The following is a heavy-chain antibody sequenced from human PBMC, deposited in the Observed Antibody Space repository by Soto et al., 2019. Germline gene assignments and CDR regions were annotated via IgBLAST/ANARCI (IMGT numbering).Heavy chain of an antibody. CDR2: IYYSGNS. V-gene: IGHV4-59*01. D-gene: IGHD3-3*01. CDR1: GGSISSYY. CDR3: AKAYYDFWSGYYYYFYMDV. Sequence: SETLSLTCTVSGGSISSYYWAWIRQPPGKGLEWIGYIYYSGNSNYNPSLKSRVTISVDTSKNQFSLKLSSVTAADTAVYYCAKAYYDFWSGYYYYFYMDVWGKGTTVTVSS. J-gene: IGHJ6*03.